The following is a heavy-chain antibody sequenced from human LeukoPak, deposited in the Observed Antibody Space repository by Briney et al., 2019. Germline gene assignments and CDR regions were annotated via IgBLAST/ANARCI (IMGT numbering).Heavy chain of an antibody. CDR2: IYPGDSDT. J-gene: IGHJ5*02. Sequence: PGESLKISCKGSGYSFTSYWIGWVRQMPGKGLEWMGIIYPGDSDTRYSPSFQGQVTISADKSISTAYLQWSSLKASDTAMYYCARLGGPGYCSSTSCYAVDPWGQGTLVTVSS. CDR1: GYSFTSYW. CDR3: ARLGGPGYCSSTSCYAVDP. D-gene: IGHD2-2*01. V-gene: IGHV5-51*01.